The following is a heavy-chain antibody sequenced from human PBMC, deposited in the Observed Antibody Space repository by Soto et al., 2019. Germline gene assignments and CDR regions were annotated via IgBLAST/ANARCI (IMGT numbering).Heavy chain of an antibody. J-gene: IGHJ6*03. CDR2: IRSKANSYAT. D-gene: IGHD6-19*01. CDR1: GFTFSGSA. V-gene: IGHV3-73*01. CDR3: TRQGGVNLTSGWYSYYYYYMDV. Sequence: GSLRLSCAASGFTFSGSAMHWVRQASGKGLEWVGCIRSKANSYATAYAASVKGRFTISRDDSKNTAYLQMNSLKTEDTAVYYCTRQGGVNLTSGWYSYYYYYMDVWGKGTTVTVSS.